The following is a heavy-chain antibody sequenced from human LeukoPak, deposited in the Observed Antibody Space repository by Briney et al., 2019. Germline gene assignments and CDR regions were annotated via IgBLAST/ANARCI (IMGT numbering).Heavy chain of an antibody. V-gene: IGHV4-61*05. CDR2: IYYSGST. Sequence: SETLSLTCTVSGDSISSSSYYWGWIRQPPGKGLEWIGYIYYSGSTNYNPSLKSRVTISVDTSKNQFSLKLSSVTAADTAVYYCARFDSSGYYSAIDYWGQGTLVTVSS. CDR3: ARFDSSGYYSAIDY. D-gene: IGHD3-22*01. J-gene: IGHJ4*02. CDR1: GDSISSSSYY.